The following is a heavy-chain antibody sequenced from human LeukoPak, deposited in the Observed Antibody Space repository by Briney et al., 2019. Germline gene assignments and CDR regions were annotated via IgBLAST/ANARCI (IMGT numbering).Heavy chain of an antibody. J-gene: IGHJ4*02. CDR1: GSTFTSYY. Sequence: GASVKVSCKASGSTFTSYYMHWVRQAPGQGREWMGIINPSGGSTSYAQTFQGRVTMTRDTSTSTVYMELSSLKSEDTAMYYCARGDDYGGNPDYWGQGTLVTVSS. CDR3: ARGDDYGGNPDY. D-gene: IGHD4-17*01. CDR2: INPSGGST. V-gene: IGHV1-46*01.